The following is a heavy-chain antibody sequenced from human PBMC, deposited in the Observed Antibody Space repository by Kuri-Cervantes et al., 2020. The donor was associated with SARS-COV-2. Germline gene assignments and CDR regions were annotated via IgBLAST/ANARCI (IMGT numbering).Heavy chain of an antibody. D-gene: IGHD3-9*01. Sequence: SLKISCAASGFTFDDYAMHWVRQAPGKGLEWVSGISWNSGSIGYADSVKGRFTISRDNAKNSLYLQMNSLRAEDTAVYYCARDSLDWFIPLDYWGQGTLVTVSS. CDR1: GFTFDDYA. J-gene: IGHJ4*02. V-gene: IGHV3-9*01. CDR3: ARDSLDWFIPLDY. CDR2: ISWNSGSI.